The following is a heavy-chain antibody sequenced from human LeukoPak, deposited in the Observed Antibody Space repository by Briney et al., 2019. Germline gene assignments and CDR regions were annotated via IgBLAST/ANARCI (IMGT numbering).Heavy chain of an antibody. CDR1: GFSLSSYA. J-gene: IGHJ4*02. CDR2: ISGSGGST. V-gene: IGHV3-23*01. D-gene: IGHD4-17*01. Sequence: GGSPGLSCAAPGFSLSSYAMSWVRQAPGKGLEWVSVISGSGGSTYYADSVKGRFTISRDNSKNTLYLQMNSLRAEDTAVYYCAKEKPRYGDLRYFDYWGQGTLVTVSS. CDR3: AKEKPRYGDLRYFDY.